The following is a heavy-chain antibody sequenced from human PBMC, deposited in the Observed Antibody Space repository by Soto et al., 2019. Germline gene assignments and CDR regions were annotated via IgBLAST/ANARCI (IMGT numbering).Heavy chain of an antibody. V-gene: IGHV4-34*01. D-gene: IGHD1-7*01. Sequence: PSETLSLTCAVYGGSFSGYYWSWIRQPPGKGLEGIGEINHSGSTNYNPSLKSRVTISVDTSKNQFSLKLSSVTAADTAVYYCARGNGTRYDYWGQGTLVTVSS. J-gene: IGHJ4*02. CDR1: GGSFSGYY. CDR2: INHSGST. CDR3: ARGNGTRYDY.